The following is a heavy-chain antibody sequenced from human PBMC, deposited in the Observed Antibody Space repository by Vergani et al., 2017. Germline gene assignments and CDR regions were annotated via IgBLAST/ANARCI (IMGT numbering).Heavy chain of an antibody. D-gene: IGHD4-17*01. V-gene: IGHV3-7*01. J-gene: IGHJ6*02. CDR1: GFTFSSYW. CDR2: IKQDGSEK. Sequence: EVQLVESGGGLVQPGGSLRLSCAASGFTFSSYWMSWVRQAPGKGLEWVANIKQDGSEKYYVDSVKGRFTISRDNAKNSLYLQMNSLRAEDTAVYYCASWGYGDYVHYYYGMDVWGQGTTVTVSS. CDR3: ASWGYGDYVHYYYGMDV.